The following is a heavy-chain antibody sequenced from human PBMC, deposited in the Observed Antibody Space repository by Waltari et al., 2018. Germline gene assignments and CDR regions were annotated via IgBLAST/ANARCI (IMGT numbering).Heavy chain of an antibody. CDR3: AKDSGSSGY. D-gene: IGHD6-19*01. V-gene: IGHV3-23*03. J-gene: IGHJ4*02. CDR1: GFTFSTYP. Sequence: EVQLLESGGRLVQPGGSLRLPCPASGFTFSTYPMSWVRQAPGKGLEWVSVIYSGGSTYYADSVKGRFTISRDNSKNTLYLQMNSLRAEDTAVYYCAKDSGSSGYWGQGTLVTVSS. CDR2: IYSGGST.